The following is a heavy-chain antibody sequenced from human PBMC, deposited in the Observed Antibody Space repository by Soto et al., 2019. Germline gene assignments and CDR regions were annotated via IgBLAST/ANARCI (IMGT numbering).Heavy chain of an antibody. Sequence: GGSLRLSCAASGFTFSSYAMSWVRQAPGKGLEWVSAISGSGGSTYYADSVKGRFTISRDNSKNTLYLQMNSLRAEDTAVYYCAKDLMARELSSNFDYWGQGTLVTVSS. CDR2: ISGSGGST. V-gene: IGHV3-23*01. D-gene: IGHD3-16*02. CDR3: AKDLMARELSSNFDY. J-gene: IGHJ4*02. CDR1: GFTFSSYA.